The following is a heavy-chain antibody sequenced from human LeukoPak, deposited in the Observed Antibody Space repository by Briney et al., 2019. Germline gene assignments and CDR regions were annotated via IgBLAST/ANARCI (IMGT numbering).Heavy chain of an antibody. CDR1: GFTFTISA. V-gene: IGHV1-58*02. CDR2: IAVGSGNT. J-gene: IGHJ4*02. CDR3: AAERFYYGSGSVYYFEY. Sequence: GASVTVSFTASGFTFTISAMQRVRQARGQRLEWIGWIAVGSGNTNYAQKFQGRVTISWDMSTSTAYMELSSLRSENTAVYYCAAERFYYGSGSVYYFEYWGQGTLVTVSS. D-gene: IGHD3-10*01.